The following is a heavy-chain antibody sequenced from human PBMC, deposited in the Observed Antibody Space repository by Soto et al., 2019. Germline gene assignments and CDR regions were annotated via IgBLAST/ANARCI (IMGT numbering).Heavy chain of an antibody. CDR1: GGSFSGYY. CDR3: ARESHDILTGPPWVWYFDL. V-gene: IGHV4-34*01. Sequence: QVQLQQWGAGPLRPLETLSLTCGVSGGSFSGYYWAWIRQSPGKGLEWIGEINDRGSINYNPSLKSRVSISVDTSKNPCSLNLRSVTAADTAVYYCARESHDILTGPPWVWYFDLWGRGTLVTVSS. D-gene: IGHD3-9*01. J-gene: IGHJ2*01. CDR2: INDRGSI.